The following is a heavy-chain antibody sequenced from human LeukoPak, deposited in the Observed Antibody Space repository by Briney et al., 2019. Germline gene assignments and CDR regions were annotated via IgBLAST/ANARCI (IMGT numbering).Heavy chain of an antibody. CDR2: ISYDGSNK. D-gene: IGHD5-24*01. J-gene: IGHJ4*02. CDR3: ATSPMDGYNLLDY. CDR1: GFTFSSYG. Sequence: GGSLRLSCAASGFTFSSYGMHWVRQAPGKGLEWVAVISYDGSNKYYADSVKGRFTISRDNSKNTLYLQMNSLKPEDTAVYYCATSPMDGYNLLDYWGQGTLVTVSS. V-gene: IGHV3-30*03.